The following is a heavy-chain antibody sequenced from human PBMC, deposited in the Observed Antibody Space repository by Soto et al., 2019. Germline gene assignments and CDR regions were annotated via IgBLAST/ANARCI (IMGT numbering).Heavy chain of an antibody. CDR1: GGTFSSYA. V-gene: IGHV1-69*01. CDR3: AGEHKQQALDY. Sequence: QVQLVQSGAEVKKPGSSVKVSCKASGGTFSSYAISWVRQAPGQGLEWMGGLIPIFGRANYAQKLQGRVTITADESTSTAYMELSSLRSEDTAVYSCAGEHKQQALDYWGQGTLVTVSS. CDR2: LIPIFGRA. D-gene: IGHD6-13*01. J-gene: IGHJ4*02.